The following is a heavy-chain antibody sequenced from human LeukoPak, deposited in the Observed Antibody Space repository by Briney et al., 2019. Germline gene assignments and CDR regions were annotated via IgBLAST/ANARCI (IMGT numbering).Heavy chain of an antibody. D-gene: IGHD6-6*01. J-gene: IGHJ4*02. CDR3: ARHRAYSSSSPFDY. CDR2: IYYTGST. Sequence: SETLSLTCSVSGGSISSLNWSWIRQPPGKGLVWIGYIYYTGSTNYNPSLKSRVTMFVDMSKNQLSLRLSSVTAADTAVYYCARHRAYSSSSPFDYWGQGTLVTVSS. V-gene: IGHV4-59*08. CDR1: GGSISSLN.